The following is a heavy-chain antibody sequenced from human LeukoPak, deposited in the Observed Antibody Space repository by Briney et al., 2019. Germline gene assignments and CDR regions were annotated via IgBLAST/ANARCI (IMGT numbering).Heavy chain of an antibody. J-gene: IGHJ4*02. V-gene: IGHV6-1*01. Sequence: SQTLSLTCAISGDSVSSNIAAWNWIRQSPSRGLEWLGRTYYRSKWYIDYAVSVKSRATINPDTSKNQFSLKLSSVTAADTAVYYCARVGLRNTVNDYWGQGTLVTVSS. CDR3: ARVGLRNTVNDY. CDR2: TYYRSKWYI. CDR1: GDSVSSNIAA. D-gene: IGHD4-11*01.